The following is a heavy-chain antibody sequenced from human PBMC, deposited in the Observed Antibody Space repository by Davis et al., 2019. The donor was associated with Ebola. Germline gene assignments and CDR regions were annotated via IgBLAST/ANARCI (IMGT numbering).Heavy chain of an antibody. CDR2: ISAYNGNT. D-gene: IGHD6-13*01. Sequence: AASVTVSCKASGYTFTSYGISWVRQAPGQGLEWMGWISAYNGNTNYAQKLQGRVTMTTDTSTSTAYMELRSLRSDDTAVYYCARSGIAAAGIWWWFDPWGQGTLVIVSS. CDR1: GYTFTSYG. J-gene: IGHJ5*02. V-gene: IGHV1-18*01. CDR3: ARSGIAAAGIWWWFDP.